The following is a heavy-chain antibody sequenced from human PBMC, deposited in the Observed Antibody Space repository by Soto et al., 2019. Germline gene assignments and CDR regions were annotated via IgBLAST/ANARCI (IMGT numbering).Heavy chain of an antibody. D-gene: IGHD6-6*01. Sequence: PGGSLRLSCAASGFTFSSDWMHWVRQAPGGGLVWVSRINTEGSGTTSADSVKGRFTISRDNSKYTLYLKMNSLRAEDTAVYYGERDRPGEQHYFDFWGQGTLVTVSS. CDR3: ERDRPGEQHYFDF. CDR2: INTEGSGT. J-gene: IGHJ4*02. CDR1: GFTFSSDW. V-gene: IGHV3-74*01.